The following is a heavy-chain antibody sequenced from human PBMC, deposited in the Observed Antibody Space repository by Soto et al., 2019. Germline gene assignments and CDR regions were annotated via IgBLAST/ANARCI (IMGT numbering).Heavy chain of an antibody. Sequence: EVQLVESGGGLVQPGGSLRLSCAASGFTFSSYAMHWVRQAPGMGLEYVSTISSNGGSTYYANSVKGRFTISRDNSKNTLYLQMGSLRAEDMAVYYCARAGDYVWGSYRYMAGGPWFDPWGQGNLVTVSS. J-gene: IGHJ5*02. D-gene: IGHD3-16*02. CDR3: ARAGDYVWGSYRYMAGGPWFDP. CDR2: ISSNGGST. V-gene: IGHV3-64*01. CDR1: GFTFSSYA.